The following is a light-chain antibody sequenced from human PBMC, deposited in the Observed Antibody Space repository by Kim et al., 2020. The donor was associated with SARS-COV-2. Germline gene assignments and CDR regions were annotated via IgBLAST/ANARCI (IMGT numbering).Light chain of an antibody. CDR1: SSDVGGYNY. J-gene: IGLJ2*01. CDR2: DVS. Sequence: QSITISCTGTSSDVGGYNYVSWYQQHPGKAPKLMIYDVSKRPSGVSNRFSGSKSGNTASLTISGLQAEDEADYYCSSYTSSSTLVFGGGTKVTVL. V-gene: IGLV2-14*04. CDR3: SSYTSSSTLV.